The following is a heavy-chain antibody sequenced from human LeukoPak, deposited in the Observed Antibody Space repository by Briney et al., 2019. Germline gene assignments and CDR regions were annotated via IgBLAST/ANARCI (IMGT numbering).Heavy chain of an antibody. CDR3: ASSGDYYDSSGYYDRSDY. CDR2: ISAYNGNT. D-gene: IGHD3-22*01. J-gene: IGHJ4*02. V-gene: IGHV1-18*01. CDR1: GYTLTSYG. Sequence: ASVKVSCKASGYTLTSYGISWVRQAPGQGLEWMGWISAYNGNTNYAQKLQGRVTMTTDTSTSTAYMELRSLRSDDTAVYYCASSGDYYDSSGYYDRSDYWGQGTLVTVSS.